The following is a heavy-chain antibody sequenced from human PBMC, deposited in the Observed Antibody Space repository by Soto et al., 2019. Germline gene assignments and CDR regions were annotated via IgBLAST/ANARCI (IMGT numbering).Heavy chain of an antibody. D-gene: IGHD6-6*01. CDR1: GFTFSSHW. Sequence: EVQLVESGGGLVQPGGSLRLSCAASGFTFSSHWMHWVRQVPGEGLVWVSRINGDGSTSSYADSVKGRFTISRDNAKNTLYLQMNSLRVEDTAVYYCARSSSPYDYWGQGTLVTVSS. CDR2: INGDGSTS. J-gene: IGHJ4*02. CDR3: ARSSSPYDY. V-gene: IGHV3-74*01.